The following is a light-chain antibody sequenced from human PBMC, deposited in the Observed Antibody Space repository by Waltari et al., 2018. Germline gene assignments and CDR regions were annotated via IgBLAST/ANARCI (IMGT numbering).Light chain of an antibody. CDR2: QDT. V-gene: IGLV3-1*01. J-gene: IGLJ3*02. Sequence: SYELTQPPSVSVSPGQTASITCSGDILGNNYASWYQQKPGQSPLLVIYQDTTRPSGIPERFSGSKSGNAATLTISGTQAMDEADYYCQALGTGAWVFGGGTKLTVL. CDR1: ILGNNY. CDR3: QALGTGAWV.